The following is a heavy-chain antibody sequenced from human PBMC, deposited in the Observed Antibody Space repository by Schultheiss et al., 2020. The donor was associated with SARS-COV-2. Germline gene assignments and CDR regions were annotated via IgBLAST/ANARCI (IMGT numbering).Heavy chain of an antibody. CDR2: ISSSGSTI. V-gene: IGHV3-48*04. D-gene: IGHD3-16*01. CDR3: ARDSLGEDV. J-gene: IGHJ6*02. Sequence: GGSLRLSCAASGFTFSSYSMNWVRQAPGKGLEWVSYISSSGSTIYYADSVKGRFTISRDNAKNLLYLQMNSLRAEDTAVYYCARDSLGEDVWGQGTTVTVSS. CDR1: GFTFSSYS.